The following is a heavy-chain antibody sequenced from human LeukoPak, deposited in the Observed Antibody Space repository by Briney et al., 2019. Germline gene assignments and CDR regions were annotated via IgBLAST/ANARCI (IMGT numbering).Heavy chain of an antibody. D-gene: IGHD3-10*01. CDR1: RFTFSSYW. V-gene: IGHV3-7*01. Sequence: PGGSLRLSCAASRFTFSSYWMSWVRQAPGKGLEWVANIKQDGSEIHCVDSVRGRFTISRDNAKNSLYLQMNSLRVEDTAVYYRARDTRGIFDYWGQGTLVTVSS. CDR3: ARDTRGIFDY. CDR2: IKQDGSEI. J-gene: IGHJ4*02.